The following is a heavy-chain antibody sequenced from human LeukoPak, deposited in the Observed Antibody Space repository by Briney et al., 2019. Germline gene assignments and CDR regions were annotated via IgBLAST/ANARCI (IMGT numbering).Heavy chain of an antibody. CDR1: GFTFSTYT. CDR2: ISSSSSYI. J-gene: IGHJ4*02. V-gene: IGHV3-21*01. CDR3: ARGSGSFDY. Sequence: GGSLRLSCAASGFTFSTYTMNWVRQAPGKGLGWVSSISSSSSYIYYADSVKGRFTISRDNAKNSLYLQMNSLRAEDTAVYYCARGSGSFDYWGQGTLVTVSS. D-gene: IGHD1-26*01.